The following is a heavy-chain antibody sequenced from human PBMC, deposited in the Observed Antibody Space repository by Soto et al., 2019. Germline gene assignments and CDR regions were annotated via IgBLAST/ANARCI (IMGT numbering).Heavy chain of an antibody. D-gene: IGHD3-22*01. CDR3: ARARQYYDCELDP. V-gene: IGHV4-39*01. J-gene: IGHJ5*02. Sequence: PSETLSLTCTVSGGSISSSSYYWGWIRQPPGKGLEWIGSIYYSGSTYYNPSLKSRVTISVDTSKNQFSLKLSPVTAAVTAVYYCARARQYYDCELDPWGEGTLVTVSS. CDR1: GGSISSSSYY. CDR2: IYYSGST.